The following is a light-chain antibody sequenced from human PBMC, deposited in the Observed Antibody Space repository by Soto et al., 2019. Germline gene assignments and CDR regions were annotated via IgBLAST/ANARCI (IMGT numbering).Light chain of an antibody. CDR1: KSVGRN. V-gene: IGKV3-15*01. Sequence: EIVMTQSPATLSVSPGEGATLSCGSSKSVGRNLAWYQHKPGQTPRLLIYDTFARATGVPARFRGSGSGTEFTLTISSLQTEDSAIYYCQQYDEWPRHTFGQGTKVEIK. CDR2: DTF. CDR3: QQYDEWPRHT. J-gene: IGKJ2*01.